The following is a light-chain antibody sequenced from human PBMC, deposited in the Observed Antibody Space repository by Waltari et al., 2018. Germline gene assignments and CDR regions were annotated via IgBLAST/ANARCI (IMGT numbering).Light chain of an antibody. CDR3: QQRSNWPPWT. CDR1: QSVSSY. CDR2: DAS. Sequence: DIVLTQSPATLSLSPGERATLSCRASQSVSSYLAWYQQKPGQAPRLLLYDASNRATGIPARFSGSGSGTDFTLTISSLEPEDFAVYYCQQRSNWPPWTFGQGTKVEIK. V-gene: IGKV3-11*01. J-gene: IGKJ1*01.